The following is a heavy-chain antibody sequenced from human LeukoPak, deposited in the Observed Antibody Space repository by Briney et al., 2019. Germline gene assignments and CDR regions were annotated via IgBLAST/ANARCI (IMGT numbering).Heavy chain of an antibody. Sequence: SDTLSLTCAVSGYSISSSNWWGWIRPPPGKGLEWIGEIDHSGRTHYNPSLKSRVSITQDTPKNQFSLKLSSVTAADTAVYYCARGLVEINMMLVVLSAQFWFDSWGQGTLVTVSS. J-gene: IGHJ5*01. CDR3: ARGLVEINMMLVVLSAQFWFDS. D-gene: IGHD3-22*01. CDR1: GYSISSSNW. V-gene: IGHV4-28*03. CDR2: IDHSGRT.